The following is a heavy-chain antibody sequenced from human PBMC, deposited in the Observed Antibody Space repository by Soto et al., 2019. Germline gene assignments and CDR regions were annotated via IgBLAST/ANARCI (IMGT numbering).Heavy chain of an antibody. CDR3: ASSPLWFGAYKFDP. CDR2: IYYSGST. V-gene: IGHV4-59*08. CDR1: GGSISSYY. J-gene: IGHJ5*02. Sequence: SETLSLTCTVSGGSISSYYWSWIRQPPGKGLEWIGYIYYSGSTNYNPSLKSRVTISVDTSKNQFSLKLSSVTAADTAVYYCASSPLWFGAYKFDPWGQGTLVTVSS. D-gene: IGHD3-10*01.